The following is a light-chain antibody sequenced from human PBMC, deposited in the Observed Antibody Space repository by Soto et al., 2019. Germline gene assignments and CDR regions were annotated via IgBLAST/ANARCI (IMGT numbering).Light chain of an antibody. V-gene: IGKV2D-29*02. J-gene: IGKJ5*01. CDR3: MQSTQLPPT. CDR2: EVS. CDR1: QSLLHITGETF. Sequence: DVVMTQTPLSLSVAPGQPASISCKSSQSLLHITGETFLFWYLQKPGQSPQLLIYEVSTRVSGVPDRFSGSGSGTDFTLEISRVETDDVGIDYGMQSTQLPPTFGQGTRLVIE.